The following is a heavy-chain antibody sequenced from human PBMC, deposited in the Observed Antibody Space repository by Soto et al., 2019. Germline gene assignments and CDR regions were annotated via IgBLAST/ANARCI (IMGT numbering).Heavy chain of an antibody. Sequence: GGSLRLSCAASGFTFSSYAMSWVRQAPGKGLEWVSAISGSGGSTYYADSVKGRFTISRDNSKNTLYLQMNSLRAEDTAVYYCAKGELRYSRTYYYYYGMDVWGQGTTVTVSS. CDR3: AKGELRYSRTYYYYYGMDV. CDR1: GFTFSSYA. D-gene: IGHD3-9*01. J-gene: IGHJ6*02. CDR2: ISGSGGST. V-gene: IGHV3-23*01.